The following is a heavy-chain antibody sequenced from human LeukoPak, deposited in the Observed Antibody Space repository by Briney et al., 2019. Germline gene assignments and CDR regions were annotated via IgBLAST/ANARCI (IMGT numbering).Heavy chain of an antibody. V-gene: IGHV3-15*01. CDR2: IKSKTDGGTT. CDR3: TTGYYYDSSGYYSPVDY. J-gene: IGHJ4*02. Sequence: PGGSLRLSCAASGFTFGSYGINWVRQAPGKGLEWVGRIKSKTDGGTTDYAAPVKGRFTISRDDSKNTLYLQMNSLKTEDTAVYYCTTGYYYDSSGYYSPVDYWGQGTLVTVSS. D-gene: IGHD3-22*01. CDR1: GFTFGSYG.